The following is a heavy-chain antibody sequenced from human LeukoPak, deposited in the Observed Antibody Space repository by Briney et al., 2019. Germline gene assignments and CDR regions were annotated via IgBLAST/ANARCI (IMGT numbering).Heavy chain of an antibody. Sequence: GGSLRLSCEASGFTFSSSAMSWVRQAPRKGLEWVSSITESGDGTYYADSVMGRFTISRDDSKNTLYLQMNSLRAEDTAVYYCAKDSPVATWWGQGTLVTVSS. V-gene: IGHV3-23*01. CDR3: AKDSPVATW. CDR2: ITESGDGT. J-gene: IGHJ4*02. D-gene: IGHD1-26*01. CDR1: GFTFSSSA.